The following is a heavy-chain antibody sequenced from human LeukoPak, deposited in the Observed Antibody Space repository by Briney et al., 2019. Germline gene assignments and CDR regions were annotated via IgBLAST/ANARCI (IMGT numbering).Heavy chain of an antibody. CDR1: GFTFSSYE. Sequence: GGSLRLSCAASGFTFSSYEMNWVRQAPGKGLEWVSYISSSGSTIYYADSVKGRFTISRDNAKNSLYLQMNSLRAEDTAVYYCARDLNREGMGTWGQGTMVTVSS. CDR3: ARDLNREGMGT. D-gene: IGHD3-10*01. J-gene: IGHJ3*01. V-gene: IGHV3-48*03. CDR2: ISSSGSTI.